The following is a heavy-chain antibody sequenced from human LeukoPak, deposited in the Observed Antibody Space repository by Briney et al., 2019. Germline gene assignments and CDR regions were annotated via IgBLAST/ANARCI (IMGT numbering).Heavy chain of an antibody. J-gene: IGHJ4*02. V-gene: IGHV3-74*01. CDR3: ARDGQGPISLDY. CDR1: GFTPSGYW. CDR2: ITEDGSGK. D-gene: IGHD2/OR15-2a*01. Sequence: GGSLRLSCAASGFTPSGYWMHWVRQPPARGLMWLSYITEDGSGKSYEDSVRGRFTISRDNAKNTVHLQMNSLRVDDTAVYYCARDGQGPISLDYWGQGTPVTVSS.